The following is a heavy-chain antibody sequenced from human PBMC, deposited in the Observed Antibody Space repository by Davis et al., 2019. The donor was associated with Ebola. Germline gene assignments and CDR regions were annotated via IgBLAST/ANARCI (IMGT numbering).Heavy chain of an antibody. J-gene: IGHJ4*02. CDR2: IPSDGSST. Sequence: PGGSLRLSCAASGFTFSSYWMHWARQEPGKGLVWVSHIPSDGSSTNYADSVKGRFTISRENSKATLDLQMNSLRAEDTAVYYCAKGDNSGWYGVDYWGQGTLVTVSS. D-gene: IGHD6-19*01. V-gene: IGHV3-74*01. CDR1: GFTFSSYW. CDR3: AKGDNSGWYGVDY.